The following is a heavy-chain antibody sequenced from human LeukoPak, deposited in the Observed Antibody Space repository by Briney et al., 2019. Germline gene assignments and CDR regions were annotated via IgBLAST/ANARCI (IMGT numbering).Heavy chain of an antibody. J-gene: IGHJ4*02. CDR2: IWYDGRTK. CDR3: ARDLEYSSSTGVY. D-gene: IGHD5-12*01. V-gene: IGHV3-33*01. CDR1: GFTFSKYG. Sequence: QPGRSLRLSCAASGFTFSKYGIHWVRQAPGKGLEWVAVIWYDGRTKYYADSVKGRFTISRDNSKNTLYLQMNSLRAEDTAVYYCARDLEYSSSTGVYWGQGTLVTVSS.